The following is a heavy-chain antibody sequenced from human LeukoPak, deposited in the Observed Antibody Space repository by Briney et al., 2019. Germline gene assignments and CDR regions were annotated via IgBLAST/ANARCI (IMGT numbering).Heavy chain of an antibody. D-gene: IGHD1-1*01. J-gene: IGHJ2*01. CDR3: ARVERYWYFDL. CDR2: INPSGGST. CDR1: GYTFTGNY. V-gene: IGHV1-46*01. Sequence: ASVKVSCKASGYTFTGNYMHWVRQAPGQGLEWMGIINPSGGSTSYAQKFQGRVTMTRDTSTSTVYMELSSLRSEDTAVYYCARVERYWYFDLWGRGTLVTVSS.